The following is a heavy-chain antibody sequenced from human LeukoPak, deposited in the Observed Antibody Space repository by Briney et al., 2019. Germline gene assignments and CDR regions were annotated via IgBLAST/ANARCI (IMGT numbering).Heavy chain of an antibody. Sequence: PSETLSLTCTVSGGSISSYYWSWIRQPSGKGLEWIGYIYYSGSTNYNSSLKSRVTISVDTSKNQFSLKLSSVTAADTAVYYCARDDSGSFDYWGQGTLVTVSS. D-gene: IGHD1-26*01. CDR3: ARDDSGSFDY. J-gene: IGHJ4*02. CDR2: IYYSGST. V-gene: IGHV4-59*01. CDR1: GGSISSYY.